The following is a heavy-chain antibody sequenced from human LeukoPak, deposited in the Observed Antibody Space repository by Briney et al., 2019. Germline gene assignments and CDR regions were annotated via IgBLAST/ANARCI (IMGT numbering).Heavy chain of an antibody. Sequence: PSETLSLTCTVSGGSISSYYWSWIRQPPGKGLEWIGYIYYSGSTNYNPSLQSRVTISVDTSKNQFSLRLSSATAADTAVYYCAKEGGYSHYAPYYYYYMDVWGKGTTVTVSS. D-gene: IGHD4-11*01. CDR3: AKEGGYSHYAPYYYYYMDV. V-gene: IGHV4-59*01. CDR2: IYYSGST. CDR1: GGSISSYY. J-gene: IGHJ6*03.